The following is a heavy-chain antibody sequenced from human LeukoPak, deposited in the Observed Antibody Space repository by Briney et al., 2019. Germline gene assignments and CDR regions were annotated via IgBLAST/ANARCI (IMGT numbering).Heavy chain of an antibody. CDR2: ISWDGGST. CDR3: AKAYSMKDCSSTSCYTGEYYYYMDV. J-gene: IGHJ6*03. Sequence: PGGSLRLSCAASGFTFDDYAMHWVRQAPGKGLEWVSLISWDGGSTYYADSVKGRFTISRDNSKNSLYLQMNSLRAEDTALYYCAKAYSMKDCSSTSCYTGEYYYYMDVWGKGTTVTVSS. V-gene: IGHV3-43D*03. CDR1: GFTFDDYA. D-gene: IGHD2-2*02.